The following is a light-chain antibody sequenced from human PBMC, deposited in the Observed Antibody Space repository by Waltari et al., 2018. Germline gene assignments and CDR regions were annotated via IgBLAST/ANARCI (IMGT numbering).Light chain of an antibody. J-gene: IGLJ3*02. CDR3: CSYADSNTWV. CDR1: SSDFGNYNL. CDR2: EAT. Sequence: QSALTQPASVSGSPGQSITISCTGTSSDFGNYNLVSWYQRHPGKPPKLIIYEATKRPSDMSNPFSTSKSGNTASLTISGLQAEDEADYFCCSYADSNTWVFGGGTRLTVL. V-gene: IGLV2-23*01.